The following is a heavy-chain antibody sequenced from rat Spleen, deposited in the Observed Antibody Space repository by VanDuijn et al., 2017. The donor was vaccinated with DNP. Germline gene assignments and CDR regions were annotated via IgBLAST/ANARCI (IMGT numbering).Heavy chain of an antibody. J-gene: IGHJ2*01. V-gene: IGHV3-3*01. CDR3: ARWGDYFDY. CDR2: INSAGST. Sequence: EVQLQESGPGLVKPSQSLSLTCSVTGYSISSSYRWNWIRKFPGNKLEWMGYINSAGSTHYNPSLKSRISITRDTSKNQLFLHLTSVTTEDTATYYCARWGDYFDYWGQGVMVTVSS. CDR1: GYSISSSYR.